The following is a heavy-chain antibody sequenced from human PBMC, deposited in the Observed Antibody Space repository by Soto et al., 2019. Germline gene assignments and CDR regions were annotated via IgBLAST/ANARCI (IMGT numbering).Heavy chain of an antibody. CDR1: GFTFSSYG. J-gene: IGHJ6*02. CDR3: AKVHYYDGSGSYHYYGMDV. D-gene: IGHD3-22*01. Sequence: GGSLRLSCAASGFTFSSYGMHWVRQAPGKXLEWVAFIWHDGGNKFYAESVKGRFTISRDNSKNTLYLQMTSLSAEDTAMYYCAKVHYYDGSGSYHYYGMDVWGQGTTVTVSS. CDR2: IWHDGGNK. V-gene: IGHV3-30*02.